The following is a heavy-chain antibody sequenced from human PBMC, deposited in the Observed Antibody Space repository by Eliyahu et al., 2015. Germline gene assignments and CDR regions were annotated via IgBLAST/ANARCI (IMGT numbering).Heavy chain of an antibody. V-gene: IGHV3-23*04. CDR1: GFTFSNYA. Sequence: EVQLVESGGGLAQPGGSLXXSCAASGFTFSNYAMSWVRQAPGKGLEWVSSISGSASGGSTSYADSVKGRFTISRDNSKNSLYLQMNSLRAEDTALYYCARYYGLDVWGQGTTVIVSS. J-gene: IGHJ6*02. CDR2: ISGSASGGST. CDR3: ARYYGLDV.